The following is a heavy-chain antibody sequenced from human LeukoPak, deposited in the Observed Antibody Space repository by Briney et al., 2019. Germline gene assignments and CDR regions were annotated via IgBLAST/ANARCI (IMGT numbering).Heavy chain of an antibody. CDR3: ARRYCSSSSCFGGDAFGI. D-gene: IGHD2-2*01. V-gene: IGHV5-51*01. Sequence: GESLKISCRVSGYSFTSYWIGWVRQMPGKGLEWMGIIYPGDSDTIYSPSFQGQVTISADKSISTAYLQWSSLKASDTAMYYCARRYCSSSSCFGGDAFGIWGQGTMVTVSS. CDR2: IYPGDSDT. CDR1: GYSFTSYW. J-gene: IGHJ3*02.